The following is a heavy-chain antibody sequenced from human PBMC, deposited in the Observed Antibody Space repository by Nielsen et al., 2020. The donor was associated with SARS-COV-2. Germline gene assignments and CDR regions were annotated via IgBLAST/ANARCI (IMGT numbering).Heavy chain of an antibody. CDR2: ISSSSSYI. J-gene: IGHJ6*03. D-gene: IGHD5-18*01. Sequence: GESLKISCAASGFTFSSYSMNWVRQAPGKGPEWVSSISSSSSYIYYADSVKGRFTISRDNAKNSLYLQMNSLRAEDTAVYYCARGHTGYYMDVWGKGTTVTVSS. CDR3: ARGHTGYYMDV. CDR1: GFTFSSYS. V-gene: IGHV3-21*01.